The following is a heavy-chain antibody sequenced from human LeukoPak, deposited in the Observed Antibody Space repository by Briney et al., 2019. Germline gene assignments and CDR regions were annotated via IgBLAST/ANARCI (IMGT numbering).Heavy chain of an antibody. CDR1: GGSISSSSYY. Sequence: SETLSLTCTVSGGSISSSSYYWGWIRQPPGKGLEWVGSIYYSGSTYYSSSLKRRLIISVDTSKNQFSLKLSSVTAADTAVYYCARHKDYGYYFDYWGQGTLVTVSS. J-gene: IGHJ4*02. D-gene: IGHD4-17*01. CDR3: ARHKDYGYYFDY. V-gene: IGHV4-39*01. CDR2: IYYSGST.